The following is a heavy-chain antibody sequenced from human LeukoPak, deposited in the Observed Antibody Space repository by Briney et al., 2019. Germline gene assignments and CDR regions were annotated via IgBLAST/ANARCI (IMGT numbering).Heavy chain of an antibody. CDR3: ARDWCLDCYYSPNYYHYMDV. Sequence: SETLSLTCTVSGGSISSYYWSWIRQPAGKGLEWIGRIYTSGSTNYNPSLKSRVTMSVDTSKNQFSLKLSSVTAADTAVYYCARDWCLDCYYSPNYYHYMDVWGKGTTVTVSS. V-gene: IGHV4-4*07. CDR1: GGSISSYY. CDR2: IYTSGST. D-gene: IGHD4-11*01. J-gene: IGHJ6*03.